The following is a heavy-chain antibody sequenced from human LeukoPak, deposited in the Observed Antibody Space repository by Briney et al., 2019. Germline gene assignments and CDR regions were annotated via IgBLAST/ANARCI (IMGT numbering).Heavy chain of an antibody. CDR3: ASDSAVALGYCSTATCYVHFDY. V-gene: IGHV3-30*04. CDR1: GFTFNTYA. D-gene: IGHD2-2*01. CDR2: VSSDGSRR. Sequence: GGSLRLSCAASGFTFNTYAMHWVRQAPGKGLEWVAAVSSDGSRRYYADSVTGRFTISRDNSKNTLLLQMDSLRAEDTAVYYCASDSAVALGYCSTATCYVHFDYWGQGALVTVSS. J-gene: IGHJ4*02.